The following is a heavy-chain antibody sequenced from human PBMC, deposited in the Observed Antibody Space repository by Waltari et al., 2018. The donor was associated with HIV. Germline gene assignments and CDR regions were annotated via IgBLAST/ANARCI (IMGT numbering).Heavy chain of an antibody. CDR1: GFTFDDYA. D-gene: IGHD1-26*01. Sequence: EVQLVESGGGLVQPGRSLRLSCAASGFTFDDYAMHWVRQAPGKGLEWVSGISWNSGSIGYADSVKGRFTISRDNAKNSLYLQMNSLRAEDTALYYCAKDILVGATTLLDAFDIWGQGTMVTVSS. J-gene: IGHJ3*02. CDR2: ISWNSGSI. V-gene: IGHV3-9*01. CDR3: AKDILVGATTLLDAFDI.